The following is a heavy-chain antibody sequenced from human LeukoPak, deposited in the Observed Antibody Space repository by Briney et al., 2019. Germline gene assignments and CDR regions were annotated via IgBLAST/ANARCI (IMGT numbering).Heavy chain of an antibody. D-gene: IGHD2-21*02. Sequence: SETLSLTCAVYGGSFSGYYWRWIRQPPGKGLEWIGEINHSGSTNYNPSLKSRVTISVDTSKNQFSLKLSSVTAADTAVYYCARAAADPENVVTAIGFDYWGQGTLVTVSS. V-gene: IGHV4-34*01. CDR1: GGSFSGYY. J-gene: IGHJ4*02. CDR3: ARAAADPENVVTAIGFDY. CDR2: INHSGST.